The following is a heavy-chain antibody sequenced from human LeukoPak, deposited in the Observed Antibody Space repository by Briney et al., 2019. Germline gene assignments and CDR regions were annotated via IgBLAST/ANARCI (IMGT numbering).Heavy chain of an antibody. J-gene: IGHJ4*02. Sequence: GGSLRLSCAASGFTFDDYGMSWGRQAPGEGLEWVSGINWNGGSTGYADSVKGRFTISRDNAKNSLYLQMNSLRAEDTALSYCARADWNLYFDYWGQGTLVTVSS. V-gene: IGHV3-20*04. CDR3: ARADWNLYFDY. CDR2: INWNGGST. CDR1: GFTFDDYG. D-gene: IGHD1-1*01.